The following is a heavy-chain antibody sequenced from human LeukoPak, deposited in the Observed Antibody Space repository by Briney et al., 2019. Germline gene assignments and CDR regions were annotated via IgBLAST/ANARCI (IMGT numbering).Heavy chain of an antibody. CDR1: GGSFSGYY. J-gene: IGHJ5*02. CDR3: VRLGRSTENWFDP. CDR2: INHSGST. Sequence: SKTLSLTCAVYGGSFSGYYWSWIRQPPGKGLEWIGEINHSGSTNYNASLKSRVTISVDTSKNLFSLKLSSVTAADTSVYYCVRLGRSTENWFDPWGQGTLVTVSS. D-gene: IGHD5/OR15-5a*01. V-gene: IGHV4-34*01.